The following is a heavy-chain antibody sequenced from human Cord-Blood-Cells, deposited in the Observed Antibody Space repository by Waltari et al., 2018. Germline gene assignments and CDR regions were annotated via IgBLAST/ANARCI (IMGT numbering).Heavy chain of an antibody. D-gene: IGHD2-15*01. V-gene: IGHV4-59*01. CDR2: IYYSGST. J-gene: IGHJ6*02. CDR3: ARGEVVVVAATSYYYGMDV. CDR1: GGSISSYY. Sequence: QVQLQESGPGLVKPSATLSLTCTAPGGSISSYYWSWIPPPPGQGLEWIGYIYYSGSTNYNPSLKSRVTISVDTSKNQFSLKLSSVTAADTAVYYCARGEVVVVAATSYYYGMDVWGQGTTVTVSS.